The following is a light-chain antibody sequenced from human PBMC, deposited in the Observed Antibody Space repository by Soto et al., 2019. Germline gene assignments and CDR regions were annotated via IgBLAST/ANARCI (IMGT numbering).Light chain of an antibody. V-gene: IGKV3-15*01. CDR1: QSVSSD. CDR3: QQYNNWPWT. Sequence: IITTQSPATLSVSPWERATLFCRASQSVSSDLAWYHQKPGQPPRLLISGASTRATGIPARFSGSGSGTEFTLTISSLQPEDFAVYYCQQYNNWPWTFGQGTKVDIK. CDR2: GAS. J-gene: IGKJ1*01.